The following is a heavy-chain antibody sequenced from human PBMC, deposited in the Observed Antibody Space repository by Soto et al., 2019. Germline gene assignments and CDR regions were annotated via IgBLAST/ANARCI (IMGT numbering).Heavy chain of an antibody. CDR1: GFTFSSYC. Sequence: EVQLVESGGGLVQPGGSLRLSCAASGFTFSSYCMSWVRQAPGKGLEWVANIKQDGSEKKYVDSVKGRFTISRDNAKNSMCLDVESRRGECMAVYYWARVVGSSGYACRLDSWGKGNLVTVS. CDR2: IKQDGSEK. CDR3: ARVVGSSGYACRLDS. J-gene: IGHJ4*02. D-gene: IGHD5-12*01. V-gene: IGHV3-7*01.